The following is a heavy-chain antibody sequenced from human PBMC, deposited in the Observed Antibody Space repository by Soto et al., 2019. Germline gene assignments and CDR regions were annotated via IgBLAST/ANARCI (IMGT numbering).Heavy chain of an antibody. Sequence: QVQLVQSGAEVKKPGASVKVSCKASGYTFINYYMHWVRQAPGQGLEWMGIINPSGGNTIYAQKFQGRVTMTRDTSTSTVYMELSSLRSEDTAVYYCVGLPDMTGSAGWFDPWGQGSLVTVSS. D-gene: IGHD1-20*01. V-gene: IGHV1-46*01. CDR1: GYTFINYY. CDR2: INPSGGNT. J-gene: IGHJ5*02. CDR3: VGLPDMTGSAGWFDP.